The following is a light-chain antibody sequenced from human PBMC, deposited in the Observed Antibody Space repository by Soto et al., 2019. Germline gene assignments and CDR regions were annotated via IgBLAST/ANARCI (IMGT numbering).Light chain of an antibody. V-gene: IGKV3-11*01. CDR2: DAS. CDR3: HLRINWPLT. J-gene: IGKJ4*01. Sequence: EIVLTQSTATLSLSPGERATLSCRDSQSVSRFLAWYQQKPGQAPRLLIYDASHRATGIPPRFSGSGSGTTFTLTISSLETEDFSVYYRHLRINWPLTFGGGTKVELK. CDR1: QSVSRF.